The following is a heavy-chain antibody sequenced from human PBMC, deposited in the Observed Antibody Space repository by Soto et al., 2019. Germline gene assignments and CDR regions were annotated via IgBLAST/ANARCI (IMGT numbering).Heavy chain of an antibody. CDR3: ARRAVDTEHFQH. CDR2: IYPGDSDT. V-gene: IGHV5-51*01. Sequence: EVQLVQSGAEVKKPGESLKISCKGSGYSFTTYWIGWVRQMPGKGLEWMGIIYPGDSDTRYSPSFQGQVTISADKSFNTAHLQWSSLKASDTAIYYCARRAVDTEHFQHWGQGTLVTVSS. D-gene: IGHD6-13*01. CDR1: GYSFTTYW. J-gene: IGHJ1*01.